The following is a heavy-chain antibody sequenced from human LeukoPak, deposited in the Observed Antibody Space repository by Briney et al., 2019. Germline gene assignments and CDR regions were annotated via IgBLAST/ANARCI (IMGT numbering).Heavy chain of an antibody. Sequence: GGSLRLSCAASGFTFSTYGMHWVRQAPGKGLEWVAVIWYDGSNKYYADSVKGRFTVSRDNSKNTLYLQMNSLRAEDTAVYYCARVADAVLMVYAIDYWGQGTLVTVSS. CDR1: GFTFSTYG. CDR2: IWYDGSNK. D-gene: IGHD2-8*01. J-gene: IGHJ4*02. CDR3: ARVADAVLMVYAIDY. V-gene: IGHV3-33*01.